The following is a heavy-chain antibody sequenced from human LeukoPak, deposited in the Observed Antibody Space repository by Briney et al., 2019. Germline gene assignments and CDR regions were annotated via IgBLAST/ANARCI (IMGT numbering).Heavy chain of an antibody. V-gene: IGHV4-34*01. Sequence: SETLSLTCAVYGGSFSGYYWSWIRQPPGKGLEWIGEINHSGSTNYNPSLKSRVTISVDTSKNQFSLKLSSVTAADTAVYYCARLGGYSYGYSSKVWFDPWGQGTLVTVSS. CDR3: ARLGGYSYGYSSKVWFDP. CDR2: INHSGST. CDR1: GGSFSGYY. D-gene: IGHD5-18*01. J-gene: IGHJ5*02.